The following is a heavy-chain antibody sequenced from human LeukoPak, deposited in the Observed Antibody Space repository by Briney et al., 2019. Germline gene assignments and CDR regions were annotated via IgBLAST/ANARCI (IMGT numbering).Heavy chain of an antibody. V-gene: IGHV1-69*05. D-gene: IGHD2-2*01. CDR2: IIPIFGTA. J-gene: IGHJ5*02. CDR1: GGTFSRYA. CDR3: AVQLLFMDRSPNWFDP. Sequence: SVKVSCKASGGTFSRYAISWVRQAPGQGLEWMGGIIPIFGTANYAQKFQGRVTITTDESTSTAYMELSSLRSEDTAVYYCAVQLLFMDRSPNWFDPWGQGTLVTVSS.